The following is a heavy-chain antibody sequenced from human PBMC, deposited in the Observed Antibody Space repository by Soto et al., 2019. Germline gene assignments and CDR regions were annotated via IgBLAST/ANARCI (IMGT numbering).Heavy chain of an antibody. CDR3: ARGPYYYDGSGYYPFDY. CDR1: GVSFSDYL. V-gene: IGHV4-34*01. J-gene: IGHJ4*02. Sequence: QVQLQQWGAGLLKPSETLSLTCAVYGVSFSDYLWSWIRQPPGKGLEWIGEINHSGSTNYNPSLKSRVTISVDTSKNQFSLKLSSVTAADTAVYYCARGPYYYDGSGYYPFDYWGQGTLVTVSS. CDR2: INHSGST. D-gene: IGHD3-22*01.